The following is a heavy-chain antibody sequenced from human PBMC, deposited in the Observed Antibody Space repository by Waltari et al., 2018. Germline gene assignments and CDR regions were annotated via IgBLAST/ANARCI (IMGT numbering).Heavy chain of an antibody. J-gene: IGHJ4*02. CDR2: IYHSVST. V-gene: IGHV4-38-2*02. Sequence: QVQLRESGPGLVRASETLSLSCTVSGHSVNNDFYWAWIRQSPGGGLEWIASIYHSVSTHYNASLKMRVSLSTDMSTKQFVLTLTHLTAADTAVYYCAEEGDFRAGLFESWGQGTLVSVSS. CDR1: GHSVNNDFY. D-gene: IGHD3-16*01. CDR3: AEEGDFRAGLFES.